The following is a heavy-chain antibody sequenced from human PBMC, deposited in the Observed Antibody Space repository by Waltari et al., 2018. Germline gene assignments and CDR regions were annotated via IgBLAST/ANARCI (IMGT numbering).Heavy chain of an antibody. Sequence: VQLQESGPGLVKPWETLSLRCNVSGASIRRHIWRGRRQARGTGRARHGHMCCSGSRQAPGKGLEWIGHMYFSGTKDYNPSLKSRVAISIDTSKNHFSLNLRSVTAADTAIYYCARLPRGSVIIGAFDIWGQGTQVTVSS. J-gene: IGHJ3*02. D-gene: IGHD3-22*01. CDR2: MYFSGTK. CDR1: GASIRRHI. V-gene: IGHV4-59*11. CDR3: ARLPRGSVIIGAFDI.